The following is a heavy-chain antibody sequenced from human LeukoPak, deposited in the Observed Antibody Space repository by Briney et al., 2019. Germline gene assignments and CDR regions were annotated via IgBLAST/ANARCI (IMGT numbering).Heavy chain of an antibody. CDR2: ISSSSSYI. V-gene: IGHV3-21*01. CDR3: ARLVTAMVYYDY. Sequence: PGGSLRLSCAASGFTFSSYSMNWVRQAPGKGMDWVSSISSSSSYIYYADSVKGRFTISRDNAKNSLYLQMNSLRAEDTAVYYCARLVTAMVYYDYWGQGTLVTVSS. D-gene: IGHD5-18*01. CDR1: GFTFSSYS. J-gene: IGHJ4*02.